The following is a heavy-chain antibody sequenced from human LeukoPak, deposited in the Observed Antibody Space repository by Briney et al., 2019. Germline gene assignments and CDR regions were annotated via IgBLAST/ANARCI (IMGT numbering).Heavy chain of an antibody. CDR2: ISAYNGNT. V-gene: IGHV1-18*01. CDR1: GFTFSSFG. J-gene: IGHJ4*02. Sequence: ASVKVSCEAFGFTFSSFGISWGGQAPGQGLEWMGWISAYNGNTNYAQKLQGRVTMTTDTSTSTAYMELRSLRSDDTAVYYCARVFTGGNYFNDYWGQGTLVTVSS. D-gene: IGHD1-26*01. CDR3: ARVFTGGNYFNDY.